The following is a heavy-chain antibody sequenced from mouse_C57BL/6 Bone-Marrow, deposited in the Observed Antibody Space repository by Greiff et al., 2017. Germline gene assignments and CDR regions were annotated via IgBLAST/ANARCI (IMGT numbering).Heavy chain of an antibody. J-gene: IGHJ1*03. D-gene: IGHD1-1*01. CDR2: ISSGGSYT. V-gene: IGHV5-6*02. CDR3: ARRDYGSSYDWYFDV. CDR1: GFTFSSYG. Sequence: EVKLVESGGDLVKPGGSLKLSCAASGFTFSSYGMSWVRQTPDKRLEWVATISSGGSYTYYPDSVKGRFTISRDTAKNTLYLQMSRLKSEDTAMYYCARRDYGSSYDWYFDVWGTGTTVTVSS.